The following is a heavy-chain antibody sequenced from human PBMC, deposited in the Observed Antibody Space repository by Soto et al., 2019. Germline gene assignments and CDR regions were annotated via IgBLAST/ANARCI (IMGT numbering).Heavy chain of an antibody. CDR2: VYYRGRS. CDR1: GGSVSNSNYY. D-gene: IGHD2-8*01. V-gene: IGHV4-39*01. CDR3: VGQRTSVLTQAYFDY. J-gene: IGHJ4*02. Sequence: SETLSLTCTVSGGSVSNSNYYWGWIRQSPGKGLEWIGSVYYRGRSYSKSSVKSRVIISVDTSKNQFSLNLNSVTASDTAVYYCVGQRTSVLTQAYFDYWGPGALVTVSS.